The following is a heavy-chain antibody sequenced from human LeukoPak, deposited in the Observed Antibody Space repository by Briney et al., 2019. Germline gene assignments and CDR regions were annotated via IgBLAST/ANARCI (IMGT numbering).Heavy chain of an antibody. CDR3: ARHIGLTTRYFDY. V-gene: IGHV5-51*01. Sequence: GESLKISCXGSGYTFTNYWIGWERQMPGKGLEWMRMIYPGDSDTRYSPSFQGHVTISVDKSITTAYLQWSSLKASDTAMYYCARHIGLTTRYFDYWGQGTLVTVSS. D-gene: IGHD4/OR15-4a*01. CDR1: GYTFTNYW. J-gene: IGHJ4*02. CDR2: IYPGDSDT.